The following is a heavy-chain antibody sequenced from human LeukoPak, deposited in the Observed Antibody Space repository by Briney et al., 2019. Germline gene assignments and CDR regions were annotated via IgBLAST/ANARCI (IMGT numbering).Heavy chain of an antibody. Sequence: GGSLRLSCAASGFTFSSYAMHWVRLAPGKGLEWVAVISYDGSNKYYADSVKGRFTISRDNSKNTLYLQMNSLRAEDTAVYYCARALGIAAAAASGYWGQGTLVTVSS. CDR2: ISYDGSNK. J-gene: IGHJ4*02. CDR3: ARALGIAAAAASGY. D-gene: IGHD6-13*01. CDR1: GFTFSSYA. V-gene: IGHV3-30*04.